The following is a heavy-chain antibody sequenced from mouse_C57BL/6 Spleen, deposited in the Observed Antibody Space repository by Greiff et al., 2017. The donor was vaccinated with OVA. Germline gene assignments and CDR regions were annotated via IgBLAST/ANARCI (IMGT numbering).Heavy chain of an antibody. D-gene: IGHD2-1*01. CDR2: IDPEDGET. V-gene: IGHV14-2*01. J-gene: IGHJ1*03. Sequence: VQLQQSGAELVKPGASVKLSCTASGFNIKDYYMHWVKQRTEQGLEWIGRIDPEDGETKYAPKFQRKATITADTSSNTAYLQLSSLTSEDTAVYYCARQGKSTGYFDVWGTGTTVTVSS. CDR1: GFNIKDYY. CDR3: ARQGKSTGYFDV.